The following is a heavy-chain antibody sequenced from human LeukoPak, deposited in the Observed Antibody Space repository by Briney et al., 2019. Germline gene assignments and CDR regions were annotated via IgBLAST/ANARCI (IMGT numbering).Heavy chain of an antibody. D-gene: IGHD3-10*01. CDR2: INPNSGGT. CDR3: ARYYSEGRRFDY. CDR1: GYTFTGYY. J-gene: IGHJ4*02. V-gene: IGHV1-2*02. Sequence: VASVKVSCKASGYTFTGYYMHWVRQAPGQGLEWMGWINPNSGGTNYAQKFQGRVTMTRDTSIRTPYMELSRLISDDTAMYYCARYYSEGRRFDYWGQGTLVTVSS.